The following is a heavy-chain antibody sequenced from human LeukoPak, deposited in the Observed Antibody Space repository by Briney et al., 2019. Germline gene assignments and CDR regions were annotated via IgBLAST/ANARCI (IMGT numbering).Heavy chain of an antibody. CDR3: ARDRGRTVRGVIIGTNWFDP. V-gene: IGHV1-18*01. D-gene: IGHD3-10*01. J-gene: IGHJ5*02. Sequence: ASVKVSCKASGYTLTSYGISWVRQAPGQGLEWMGWINTYNGNTKYAQKFQGRVTMTRDTSISTAYMELSRLRSDDTAVYYCARDRGRTVRGVIIGTNWFDPWGQGTLVTVSS. CDR1: GYTLTSYG. CDR2: INTYNGNT.